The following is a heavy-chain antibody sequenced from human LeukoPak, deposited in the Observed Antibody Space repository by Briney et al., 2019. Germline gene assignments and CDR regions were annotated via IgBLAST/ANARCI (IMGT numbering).Heavy chain of an antibody. D-gene: IGHD3-22*01. V-gene: IGHV3-9*01. CDR2: ISWNSGSI. CDR3: AKGVYPYYDSSGYGDY. Sequence: GRSLRLSCAASGFTFDDYAMHWVRQAPGKGLEWVSGISWNSGSIGYADSVKGRFTISRDNAKNSLYLQMNSLRAEDTALYYCAKGVYPYYDSSGYGDYWGQGTLVTVSS. J-gene: IGHJ4*02. CDR1: GFTFDDYA.